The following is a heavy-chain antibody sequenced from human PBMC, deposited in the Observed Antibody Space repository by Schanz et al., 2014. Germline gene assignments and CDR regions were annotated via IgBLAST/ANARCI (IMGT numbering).Heavy chain of an antibody. CDR1: GGSISSGGYS. D-gene: IGHD1-1*01. CDR3: ARGGRTTYNYYYGMDV. CDR2: IYYSGST. V-gene: IGHV4-30-4*07. Sequence: QVQLQESGPGLVKPSQTLSLTCAVSGGSISSGGYSWNWIRQPPGKGLEWIVYIYYSGSTYYNPSSKSRFTISLDTSKTQFPPKLSSVTAADTAVYYCARGGRTTYNYYYGMDVWGQGTTVTVSS. J-gene: IGHJ6*02.